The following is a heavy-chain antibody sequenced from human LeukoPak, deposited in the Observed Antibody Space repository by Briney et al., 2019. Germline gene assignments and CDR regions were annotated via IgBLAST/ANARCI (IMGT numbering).Heavy chain of an antibody. CDR1: GFTFGSYE. CDR2: ISSSSSYI. D-gene: IGHD2-8*02. CDR3: ARDLLGYNYHYMDV. J-gene: IGHJ6*03. Sequence: GGSLRLSCAASGFTFGSYEMNWVRQAPGKGLEWVSSISSSSSYIYYADSVKGRFTISRDNAKHSLYLQMNSLRAEDTAVYYCARDLLGYNYHYMDVWGKGTTVTVSS. V-gene: IGHV3-21*01.